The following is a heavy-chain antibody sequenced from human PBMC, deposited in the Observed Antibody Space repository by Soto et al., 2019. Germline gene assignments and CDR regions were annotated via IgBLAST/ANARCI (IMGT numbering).Heavy chain of an antibody. V-gene: IGHV3-48*01. CDR2: ISSSSTTI. D-gene: IGHD3-22*01. CDR3: ARASSDYFDSSGYYDY. Sequence: GALRLSCTASELTFSSYSMNWVRQAPGKGLEWVSYISSSSTTIYNADSVKGRFIISRDNAKNSLYLQMNSLRAEDTAVYYCARASSDYFDSSGYYDYWGQGA. CDR1: ELTFSSYS. J-gene: IGHJ4*02.